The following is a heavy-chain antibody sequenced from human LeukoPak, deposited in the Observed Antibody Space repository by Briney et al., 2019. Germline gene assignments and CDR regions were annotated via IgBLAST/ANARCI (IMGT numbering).Heavy chain of an antibody. D-gene: IGHD6-13*01. CDR1: GYTFTDYY. Sequence: ASVKVSCKASGYTFTDYYMHWVRQAPGQGLEWMGWINPNSGDTHYAQKFQGSVTMTRDTSISTAYMELSSLTSEDTAMYYCARTYSSSWSYCDSWGQGTLVTVSS. J-gene: IGHJ4*02. CDR2: INPNSGDT. CDR3: ARTYSSSWSYCDS. V-gene: IGHV1-2*02.